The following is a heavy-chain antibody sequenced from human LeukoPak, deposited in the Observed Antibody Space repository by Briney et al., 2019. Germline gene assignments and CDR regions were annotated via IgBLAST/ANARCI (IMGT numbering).Heavy chain of an antibody. V-gene: IGHV1-3*01. Sequence: ASVKVSCKASGYTFASYAMHWVRQAPGQRLEWMGWINAGNGNTKYSQKFQGRVTITRDTSASTAHMELSSLRSEDTAVYYCARVGYYDSSGYFDYWGQGTLVTVSS. CDR2: INAGNGNT. CDR3: ARVGYYDSSGYFDY. J-gene: IGHJ4*02. CDR1: GYTFASYA. D-gene: IGHD3-22*01.